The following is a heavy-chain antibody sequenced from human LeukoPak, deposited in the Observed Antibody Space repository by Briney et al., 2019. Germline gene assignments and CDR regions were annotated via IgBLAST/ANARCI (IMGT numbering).Heavy chain of an antibody. D-gene: IGHD3-22*01. CDR3: VRDHHRRLYDNQARDTFDI. CDR1: GFIFSSYS. J-gene: IGHJ3*02. V-gene: IGHV3-48*01. Sequence: GGSLRLSCAASGFIFSSYSMNWVHQAPGKGLEWVSYISSSSSTIYYVDSVKGRFTISRDNAKNSLYLQMNSLRAEDTAVYYCVRDHHRRLYDNQARDTFDIWGQGTMVTVSS. CDR2: ISSSSSTI.